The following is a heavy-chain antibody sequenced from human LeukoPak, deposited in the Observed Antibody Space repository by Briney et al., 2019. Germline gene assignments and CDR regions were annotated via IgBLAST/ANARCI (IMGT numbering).Heavy chain of an antibody. CDR1: GFTFSSYA. D-gene: IGHD6-19*01. Sequence: GGSLRLSCAASGFTFSSYAMSWVRQAPGKGLEWVSGISGNGDSTFYADSVKGRFTIPRDNSKNTLLLEMDSLRAEDTAVYYCARRYSIGWQGAFDYWGQGPLVTVSS. CDR2: ISGNGDST. J-gene: IGHJ4*02. CDR3: ARRYSIGWQGAFDY. V-gene: IGHV3-23*01.